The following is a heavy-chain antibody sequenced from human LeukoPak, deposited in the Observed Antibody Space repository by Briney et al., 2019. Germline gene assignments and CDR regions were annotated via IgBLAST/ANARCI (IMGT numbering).Heavy chain of an antibody. D-gene: IGHD3-22*01. CDR2: IYTSGST. J-gene: IGHJ3*02. Sequence: SETLSLTCTVSGGSISSYYWSWIRQPAGKGLEWIGRIYTSGSTNYNPSLKSRVTMSVDTSKNQFSLKLSSVTAADTAVYYCARIADSSGYYGAFDIWGQGTMVTVSS. CDR1: GGSISSYY. V-gene: IGHV4-4*07. CDR3: ARIADSSGYYGAFDI.